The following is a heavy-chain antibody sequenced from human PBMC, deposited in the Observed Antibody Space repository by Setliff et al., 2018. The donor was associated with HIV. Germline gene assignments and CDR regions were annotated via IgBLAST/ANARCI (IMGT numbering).Heavy chain of an antibody. D-gene: IGHD3-3*01. J-gene: IGHJ4*02. CDR2: MYYDGVTT. V-gene: IGHV3-30*12. Sequence: PGGSLRLSCEASGFNVEKSGMHWIRQAPGKGLEWVAVMYYDGVTTYYADSVKGRFTISRDGSKNMIFLQMNSLRVDDTAVYYCAGGRVLEWLLNHWGQGTRVTVSS. CDR1: GFNVEKSG. CDR3: AGGRVLEWLLNH.